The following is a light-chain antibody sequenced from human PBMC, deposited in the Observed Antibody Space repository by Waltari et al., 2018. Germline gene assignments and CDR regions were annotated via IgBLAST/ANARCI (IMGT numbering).Light chain of an antibody. V-gene: IGLV6-57*03. CDR3: QSYGSGVI. CDR2: EDN. J-gene: IGLJ2*01. Sequence: NFMLTQPHPVSESPGKTVTIPCTRSSGSIASNYVQWYQQRPGSAPTTVIYEDNQRPSGVPDRFSGSIDSSSNSASLTISGLRTEDEADYYCQSYGSGVIFGGGTKLTVL. CDR1: SGSIASNY.